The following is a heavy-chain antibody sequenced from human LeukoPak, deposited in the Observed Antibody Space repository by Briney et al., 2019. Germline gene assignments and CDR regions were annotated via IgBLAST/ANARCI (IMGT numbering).Heavy chain of an antibody. V-gene: IGHV4-61*02. Sequence: SETLSLTCTVSGGSISSGSYYWSWIRQPAGKGLEWIGRIYTSGSTDYSPSLKSRVTISVDTSKNQFSLKLSSVTAADTAVYYCARASPHYCSGGSCYGWFDPWGQGTLVTVSS. D-gene: IGHD2-15*01. CDR1: GGSISSGSYY. CDR3: ARASPHYCSGGSCYGWFDP. CDR2: IYTSGST. J-gene: IGHJ5*02.